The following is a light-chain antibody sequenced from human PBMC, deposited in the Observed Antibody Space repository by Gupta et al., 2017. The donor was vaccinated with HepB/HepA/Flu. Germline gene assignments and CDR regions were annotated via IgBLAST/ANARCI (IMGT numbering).Light chain of an antibody. J-gene: IGKJ1*01. CDR1: RSVSSSY. V-gene: IGKV3-20*01. CDR3: QQYGSSPWT. Sequence: IVLTQSPGTLSLSPGERATLSCRASRSVSSSYLAWYQQKPGQAPRLLIYGASSRATGIPDRFGGSGSGTDFTLTISRLEPEDFAVYYCQQYGSSPWTFGQGTKVEIK. CDR2: GAS.